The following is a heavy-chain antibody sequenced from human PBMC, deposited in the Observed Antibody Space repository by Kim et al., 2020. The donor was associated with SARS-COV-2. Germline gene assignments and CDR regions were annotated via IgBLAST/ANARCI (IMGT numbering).Heavy chain of an antibody. J-gene: IGHJ2*01. CDR3: AQLLARSLASRDF. Sequence: GGSLRLSCAASGFTFRNYALHWVRQAPGKGPEWVSVISYGGTTTFYADSVRGRFTISRDNSKNMLYLHLNSLRIDDTGFYYCAQLLARSLASRDFWG. V-gene: IGHV3-30-3*01. CDR1: GFTFRNYA. CDR2: ISYGGTTT. D-gene: IGHD1-1*01.